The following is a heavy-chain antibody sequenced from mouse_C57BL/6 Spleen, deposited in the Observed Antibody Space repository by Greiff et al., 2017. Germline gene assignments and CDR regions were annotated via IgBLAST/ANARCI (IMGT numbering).Heavy chain of an antibody. V-gene: IGHV1-66*01. CDR3: ARPYDGYYFDY. D-gene: IGHD2-3*01. J-gene: IGHJ2*01. CDR2: IYPGSGNT. Sequence: VQLVESGPELVKPGASVKISCKASGYSFTSYYIHWVKQRPGQGLEWIGWIYPGSGNTKYNEKFKGKATLTADTSSSTAYMQLSSLTSEDSAVYYCARPYDGYYFDYWGQGTTLTVSS. CDR1: GYSFTSYY.